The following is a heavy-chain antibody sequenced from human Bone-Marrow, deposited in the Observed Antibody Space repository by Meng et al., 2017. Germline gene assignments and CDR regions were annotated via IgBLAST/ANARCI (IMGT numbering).Heavy chain of an antibody. D-gene: IGHD4-17*01. CDR1: GGSISSGNHY. CDR2: IYYSGST. CDR3: ASLYGDSSVWYLDL. Sequence: HVPLQESGRGLVKLSQTLFLTCTCSGGSISSGNHYVSWIRQHPGKGLEYIGYIYYSGSTYYNPSLKSRVIISVDTSKNQFSLRLNSVTAADTAVYYCASLYGDSSVWYLDLWGRGTLVTVSS. V-gene: IGHV4-31*03. J-gene: IGHJ2*01.